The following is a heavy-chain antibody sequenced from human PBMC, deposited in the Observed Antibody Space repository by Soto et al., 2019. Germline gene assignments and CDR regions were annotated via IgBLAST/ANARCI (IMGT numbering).Heavy chain of an antibody. CDR2: IYYSGSG. Sequence: QLELQESGPGLVKPSETLSLTCTVSNGSISSSYYWGWIRQPPGKGLEWIGSIYYSGSGYYNPSRTRRVPRTVESSKTPSSLTLHAVTAADTAVDYCARPGGLGWTGYFRPGAWFDPWGQGTLVTVSS. D-gene: IGHD3-9*01. J-gene: IGHJ5*02. CDR1: NGSISSSYY. CDR3: ARPGGLGWTGYFRPGAWFDP. V-gene: IGHV4-39*01.